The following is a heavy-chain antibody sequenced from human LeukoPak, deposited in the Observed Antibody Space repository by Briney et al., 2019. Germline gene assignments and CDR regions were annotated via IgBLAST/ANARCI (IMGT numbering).Heavy chain of an antibody. CDR3: VNEHSGWHAFDI. J-gene: IGHJ3*02. V-gene: IGHV1-24*01. Sequence: ASVKVSCKVSGYILTELSMHWVRQAPGKGLEWMGGFDPEDGETLYAQELQGRVTMTEDASTDTAYMELSSLSSEDTAMYYCVNEHSGWHAFDIWGQGTMVTVSS. CDR1: GYILTELS. D-gene: IGHD6-19*01. CDR2: FDPEDGET.